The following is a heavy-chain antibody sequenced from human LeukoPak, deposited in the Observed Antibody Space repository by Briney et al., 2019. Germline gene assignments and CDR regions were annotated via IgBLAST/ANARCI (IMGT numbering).Heavy chain of an antibody. CDR3: AREDPQTRVPEGMDV. J-gene: IGHJ6*02. D-gene: IGHD4/OR15-4a*01. Sequence: SETLSLTCTVSGGSISCYYWSWIRQSPGKGLEWIGYIYYSGTTNYNPSLKSRVTISVDTSKNQFSLQLRSVTAADSAVYYCAREDPQTRVPEGMDVWGQGTTVTVSS. V-gene: IGHV4-59*01. CDR2: IYYSGTT. CDR1: GGSISCYY.